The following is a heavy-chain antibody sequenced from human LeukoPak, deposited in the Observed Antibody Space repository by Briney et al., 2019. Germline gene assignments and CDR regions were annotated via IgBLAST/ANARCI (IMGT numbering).Heavy chain of an antibody. V-gene: IGHV4-59*01. J-gene: IGHJ4*02. D-gene: IGHD6-19*01. CDR1: GGSISSYY. CDR3: ARLSGWAFDY. CDR2: IYYSGST. Sequence: PSETLSLTCTVSGGSISSYYWSWIRQPPGKGLEWIGYIYYSGSTNYNPSLKSRVTISVDTSKNQFSLKLSSVTAADTAVYYCARLSGWAFDYWGQGTLVTVSS.